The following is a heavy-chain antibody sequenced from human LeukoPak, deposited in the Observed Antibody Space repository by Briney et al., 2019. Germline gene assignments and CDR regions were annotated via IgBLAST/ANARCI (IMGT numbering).Heavy chain of an antibody. CDR2: IYHSGST. J-gene: IGHJ4*02. Sequence: SETLSLTCAVYGGSFSGYYWSWIRQPPGKGLEWIGYIYHSGSTYYNPSLKSRVTISVDRSKNQFSLKLSSVTAADTAVYYCARESGTAMAYWGQGTLVTVSS. V-gene: IGHV4-34*01. CDR3: ARESGTAMAY. CDR1: GGSFSGYY. D-gene: IGHD5-18*01.